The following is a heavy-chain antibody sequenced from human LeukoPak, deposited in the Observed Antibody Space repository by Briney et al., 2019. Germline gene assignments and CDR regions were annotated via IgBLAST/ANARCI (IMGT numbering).Heavy chain of an antibody. CDR1: GFTFNNYA. CDR2: INWIGGSP. J-gene: IGHJ4*02. Sequence: PGGSLRLSCVASGFTFNNYAMNWVRQPPGKGLEWVSGINWIGGSPGYADSVKGRFTISRDNAKNSLYLQMNSLSAEDTALYYCARRFGIAVAGPFDYWGQGTLVTVSS. D-gene: IGHD6-19*01. CDR3: ARRFGIAVAGPFDY. V-gene: IGHV3-20*04.